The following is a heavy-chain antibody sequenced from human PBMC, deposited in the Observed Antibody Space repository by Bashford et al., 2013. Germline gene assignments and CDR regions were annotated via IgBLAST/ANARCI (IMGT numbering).Heavy chain of an antibody. CDR3: ARGSGSYHYFDY. CDR1: GGSVSSGSYY. D-gene: IGHD3-10*01. Sequence: SETLSLTCTVSGGSVSSGSYYWSWIRQPPGKGLEWIGNIFYSGSTYYNPSLKSRVTISVDTSKSQFSLRLSSVTAADTAAYYCARGSGSYHYFDYWGQGTLVTVSS. J-gene: IGHJ4*02. V-gene: IGHV4-39*01. CDR2: IFYSGST.